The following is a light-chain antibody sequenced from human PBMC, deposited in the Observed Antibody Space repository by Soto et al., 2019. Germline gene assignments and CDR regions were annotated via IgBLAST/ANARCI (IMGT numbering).Light chain of an antibody. CDR2: GSS. V-gene: IGKV3-20*01. Sequence: EIELTQSPGTLSLSPGQRATLSCRASQSVSSSYLAWYQQKPGHAPRLLFYGSSSRATGIPDRFRGSWSGTEFTLKISRLEPEDFAVYYCQQYGSSPQTFGQGTKVEIK. CDR1: QSVSSSY. J-gene: IGKJ1*01. CDR3: QQYGSSPQT.